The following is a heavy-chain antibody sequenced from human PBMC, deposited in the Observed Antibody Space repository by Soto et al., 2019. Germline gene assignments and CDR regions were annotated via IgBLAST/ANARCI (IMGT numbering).Heavy chain of an antibody. CDR3: ARESSGNYYFDY. J-gene: IGHJ4*02. CDR2: IYSGGST. Sequence: GGSLSLSCAVSGFTVNNNYMTWVRQSPGKGLEWVSVIYSGGSTYYADSVKGRFTISRDNFKNTVFLQMNSLRGEDTAVYYCARESSGNYYFDYWGQGTLVTVSS. V-gene: IGHV3-53*01. D-gene: IGHD1-26*01. CDR1: GFTVNNNY.